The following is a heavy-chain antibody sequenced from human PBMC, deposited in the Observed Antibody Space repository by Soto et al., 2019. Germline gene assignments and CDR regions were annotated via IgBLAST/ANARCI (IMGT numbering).Heavy chain of an antibody. D-gene: IGHD2-8*02. CDR3: ARVWSTVLNWFDP. J-gene: IGHJ5*02. CDR2: IYYSGST. Sequence: SETLSLTCAVSGGSVSSGNYFWSWIRQPPGKGLEWIGYIYYSGSTNYNPSLRGRVTILLDTSKKHFSLNLRSVTAADTAVYYCARVWSTVLNWFDPWGQGTLVTVSS. CDR1: GGSVSSGNYF. V-gene: IGHV4-61*03.